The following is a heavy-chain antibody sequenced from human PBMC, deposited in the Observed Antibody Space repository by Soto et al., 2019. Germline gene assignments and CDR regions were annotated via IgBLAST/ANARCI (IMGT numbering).Heavy chain of an antibody. CDR1: GGSISSGGYY. CDR2: IYYSGST. D-gene: IGHD2-2*01. V-gene: IGHV4-31*03. Sequence: QVQLQESGPGLVKPSQTLSLTCTVSGGSISSGGYYWSWIRQHPGKGLEWIGYIYYSGSTYYNPSLKNRVTISVDTSKNHFSLKLSSVTAADTAVYYCARDNKGVVPAARNYYYYYGMDVWGQGTTVTVSS. J-gene: IGHJ6*02. CDR3: ARDNKGVVPAARNYYYYYGMDV.